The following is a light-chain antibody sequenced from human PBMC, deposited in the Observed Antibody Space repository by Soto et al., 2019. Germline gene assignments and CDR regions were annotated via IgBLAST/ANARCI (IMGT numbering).Light chain of an antibody. CDR1: PLPKQY. Sequence: SYELTQSPSVSVSPGQTARITCSGDPLPKQYAYWYQQKPGQAPVLVIYKDSERPSGIPERFSGSSSGTTVTLTISGVQAEDEADYYCQSADVSGAHVFGAGTKLTVL. CDR3: QSADVSGAHV. V-gene: IGLV3-25*03. J-gene: IGLJ1*01. CDR2: KDS.